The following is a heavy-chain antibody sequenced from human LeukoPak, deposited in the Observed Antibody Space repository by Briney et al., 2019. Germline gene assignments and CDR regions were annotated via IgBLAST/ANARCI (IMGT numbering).Heavy chain of an antibody. D-gene: IGHD3-10*01. CDR2: IRCDGSNK. J-gene: IGHJ4*02. CDR1: GFTFSSYG. CDR3: AKIHLRVVPDYGY. V-gene: IGHV3-30*02. Sequence: PGGSLRLSCAASGFTFSSYGMHWVRQAPGKGLEWVAFIRCDGSNKYYADSVKGRFTISRDNSKNTLYLQMNSLRAEDTAVYYCAKIHLRVVPDYGYWGQGTLVTVSS.